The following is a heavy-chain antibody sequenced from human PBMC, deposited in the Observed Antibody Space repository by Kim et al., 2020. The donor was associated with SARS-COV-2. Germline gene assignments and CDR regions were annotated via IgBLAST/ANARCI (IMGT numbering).Heavy chain of an antibody. CDR3: ARGSPQEYYYDSSVTV. V-gene: IGHV3-74*01. Sequence: GGSLRLSCAASGFTFSSYWMHWVRQAPGKGLVWVSRINSDGSSTSYADSVKGRFTISRDNAKNTLYLQMNSLRAEDTAVYYCARGSPQEYYYDSSVTVWGQGTLVTVSS. CDR2: INSDGSST. J-gene: IGHJ4*02. CDR1: GFTFSSYW. D-gene: IGHD3-22*01.